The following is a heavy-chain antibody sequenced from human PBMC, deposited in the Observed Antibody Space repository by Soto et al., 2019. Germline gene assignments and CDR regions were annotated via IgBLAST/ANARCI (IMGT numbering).Heavy chain of an antibody. V-gene: IGHV1-3*01. D-gene: IGHD3-3*01. J-gene: IGHJ6*03. CDR3: ARGQYDFWSPYYYYMDV. CDR1: GYTFTSYA. CDR2: INAGNGNT. Sequence: ASVKVSCKASGYTFTSYATHWVRQAPGQRLEWMGWINAGNGNTKYSQKFQGRVTITRDTSASTAYMELSSLRSEDTAVYYCARGQYDFWSPYYYYMDVWGKGTTVTVSS.